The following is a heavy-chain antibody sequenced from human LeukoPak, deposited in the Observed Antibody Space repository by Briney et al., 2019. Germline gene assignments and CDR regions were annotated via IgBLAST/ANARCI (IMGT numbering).Heavy chain of an antibody. Sequence: SETLSLTCTVSGGSMSSYYRSWIRQPPGKGLEWIGYIYYSGSTKYNPSLTSRVTISVDTSKNQFSLKLSSVTAADTAVYYCARGARAGYNLEPFDYWGQGTLVTVSS. CDR1: GGSMSSYY. CDR3: ARGARAGYNLEPFDY. CDR2: IYYSGST. J-gene: IGHJ4*02. D-gene: IGHD5-24*01. V-gene: IGHV4-59*08.